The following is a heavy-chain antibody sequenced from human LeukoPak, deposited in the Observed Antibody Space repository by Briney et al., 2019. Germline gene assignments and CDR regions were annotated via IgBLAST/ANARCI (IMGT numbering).Heavy chain of an antibody. CDR2: IIPILGIA. CDR1: GGTSSSSG. CDR3: ARDRTKGKLYYYYGLDV. J-gene: IGHJ6*02. Sequence: RASVKVSCKTSGGTSSSSGISWVRQAPGQGLEWMGRIIPILGIANYAQKFQGRVTITADTSTSTAYMELSSLRSDDTAVYYCARDRTKGKLYYYYGLDVWGQGTTVTVSS. D-gene: IGHD1/OR15-1a*01. V-gene: IGHV1-69*04.